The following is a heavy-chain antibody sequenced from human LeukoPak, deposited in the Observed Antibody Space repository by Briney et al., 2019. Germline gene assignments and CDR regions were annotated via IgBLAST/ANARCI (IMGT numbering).Heavy chain of an antibody. D-gene: IGHD3-10*01. V-gene: IGHV1-69*05. Sequence: GASVKVSCKASGGTFNSHVISWLRQAPGQGLEWMGGIIPVFGTASYAEKFQGRVTITTEESTTTAYMEMSSLTSEDTAVYYCARGYYYGSESYWHTKWFDPWGQGTLVTVSS. J-gene: IGHJ5*02. CDR3: ARGYYYGSESYWHTKWFDP. CDR2: IIPVFGTA. CDR1: GGTFNSHV.